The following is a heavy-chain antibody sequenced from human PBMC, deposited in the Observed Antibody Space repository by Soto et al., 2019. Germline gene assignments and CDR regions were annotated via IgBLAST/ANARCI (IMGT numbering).Heavy chain of an antibody. CDR2: INPSGGST. J-gene: IGHJ6*02. CDR3: ARDTVTPLYYYYGMDV. Sequence: GASVKVSCKASGYTFTSYYMYWVRQAPGQGLEWMGIINPSGGSTSYAQKFQGRDTMTRDTSTSTVYMELSSLRSEDTAVYYCARDTVTPLYYYYGMDVWGQGTTVTVSS. CDR1: GYTFTSYY. D-gene: IGHD4-17*01. V-gene: IGHV1-46*01.